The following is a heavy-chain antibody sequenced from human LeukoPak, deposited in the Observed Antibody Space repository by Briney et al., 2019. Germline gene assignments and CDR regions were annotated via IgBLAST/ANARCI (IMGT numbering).Heavy chain of an antibody. CDR2: IYDSGST. V-gene: IGHV4-38-2*02. D-gene: IGHD3-22*01. J-gene: IGHJ3*02. Sequence: SETLSLTCTVSGYSISSGYYWGWIRQPPGKGLEWIGSIYDSGSTYYKPSLKSRVTISVDTSKNQFSLRLRSVTAADTAVYYCARIPYYDSSGYYYPVGAFDIWGQGTMVTVSS. CDR3: ARIPYYDSSGYYYPVGAFDI. CDR1: GYSISSGYY.